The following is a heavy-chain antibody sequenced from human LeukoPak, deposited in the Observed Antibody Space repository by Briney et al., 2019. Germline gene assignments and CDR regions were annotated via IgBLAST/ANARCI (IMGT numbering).Heavy chain of an antibody. V-gene: IGHV3-43D*03. J-gene: IGHJ4*02. CDR1: GFTFDTYA. CDR2: ISCDGGKT. Sequence: PGGSLRLSCAASGFTFDTYAMLWVRQAPGKGLEWVSLISCDGGKTYYADSVKGRFTISRDNSKNSLYLQMNSLRAEDTAVYYRAKDKFDGSGSYYFDYWGQGTLVTVSS. CDR3: AKDKFDGSGSYYFDY. D-gene: IGHD3-10*01.